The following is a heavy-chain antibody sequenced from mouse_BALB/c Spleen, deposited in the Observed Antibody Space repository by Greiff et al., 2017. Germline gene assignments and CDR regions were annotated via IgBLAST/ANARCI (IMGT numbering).Heavy chain of an antibody. D-gene: IGHD2-4*01. CDR1: GFSLTSYG. CDR2: IWAGGST. J-gene: IGHJ3*01. V-gene: IGHV2-9*02. Sequence: VKLQESGPGLVAPSQSLSITCTVSGFSLTSYGVHWVRQPPGKGLEWLGVIWAGGSTNYNSALMSRLSISKDNSKSQVFLKMNSLQTDDTAMYYCARGQSTMITAYWGQGTLVTVSA. CDR3: ARGQSTMITAY.